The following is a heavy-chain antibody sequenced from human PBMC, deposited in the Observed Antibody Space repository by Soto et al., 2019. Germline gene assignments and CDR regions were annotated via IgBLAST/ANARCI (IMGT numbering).Heavy chain of an antibody. Sequence: LETLSLTCTVSGGSFSSYSWSWFRQPAGKGLEWIGRIYTSGSTIYNPSLKSRVTMSVDTSKNQFSLKLSSVTAADTAVYYCARTSMIYGMDVWGQGTTVTVSS. V-gene: IGHV4-4*07. J-gene: IGHJ6*02. CDR2: IYTSGST. D-gene: IGHD3-16*01. CDR1: GGSFSSYS. CDR3: ARTSMIYGMDV.